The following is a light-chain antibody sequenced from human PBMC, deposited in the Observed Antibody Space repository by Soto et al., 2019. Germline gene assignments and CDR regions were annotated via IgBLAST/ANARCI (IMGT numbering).Light chain of an antibody. Sequence: QSALTQPRSVSGSPRQSVTISCTGTSSDVGGYNYVSWYQQHPGKAPQLMIYDVGKRPSGVPDRFSGSKSGNMASLTISGLQAEDEANYYCCSYTGSYTFVIFGGGTKVTVL. J-gene: IGLJ2*01. CDR1: SSDVGGYNY. CDR2: DVG. V-gene: IGLV2-11*01. CDR3: CSYTGSYTFVI.